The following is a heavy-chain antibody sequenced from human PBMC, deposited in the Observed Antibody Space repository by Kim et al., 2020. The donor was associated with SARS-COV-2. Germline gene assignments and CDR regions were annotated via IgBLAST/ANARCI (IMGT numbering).Heavy chain of an antibody. D-gene: IGHD3-22*01. V-gene: IGHV3-74*01. Sequence: GGSLRLSCAASGFSFSRHWMHWVRQVPGTGPVWISRIDADGSTSYADFVKGRFTISRDNAKNMLNLQMNSLRADDTAAYYCVRDRRYASGRWYFDLWGQG. CDR1: GFSFSRHW. J-gene: IGHJ4*02. CDR3: VRDRRYASGRWYFDL. CDR2: IDADGST.